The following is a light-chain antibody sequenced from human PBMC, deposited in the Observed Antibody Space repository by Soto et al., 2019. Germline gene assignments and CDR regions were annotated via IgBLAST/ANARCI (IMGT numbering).Light chain of an antibody. CDR1: SDYSNYQ. CDR3: SSYAGRTLYV. V-gene: IGLV9-49*01. CDR2: VGTGGIVG. J-gene: IGLJ1*01. Sequence: QSVLTQPPSASASLGASVTLTCTLSSDYSNYQVDWYQQRPGKGPRFVMRVGTGGIVGSKGDGIPDRFSGSKSGNTASLTVSGLQAEDEADYYCSSYAGRTLYVFGTGTKLTVL.